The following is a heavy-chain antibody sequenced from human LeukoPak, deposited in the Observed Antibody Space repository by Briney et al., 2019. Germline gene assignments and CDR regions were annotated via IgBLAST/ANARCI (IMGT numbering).Heavy chain of an antibody. CDR2: ISGSGEST. Sequence: GGSLRLSCAASGFIFSNYAITWIRQAPGKGLEWVSEISGSGESTYYGDSVKGRFTISRDNSKNALYLQMNSLRAGDTAIYYCAREHWDFDYWGQGTLVTVSS. CDR3: AREHWDFDY. CDR1: GFIFSNYA. J-gene: IGHJ4*02. V-gene: IGHV3-23*01. D-gene: IGHD7-27*01.